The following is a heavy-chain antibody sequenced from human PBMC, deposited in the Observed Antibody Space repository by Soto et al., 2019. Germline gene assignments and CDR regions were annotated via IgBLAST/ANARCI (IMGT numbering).Heavy chain of an antibody. CDR3: AKAIQTVTTLYYFDY. CDR2: ISYDGSNK. Sequence: QVQLVESGGGVVQPGRSLRLSCAASGFTFSSYAMHWVRQAPGKGLEWVAVISYDGSNKYYAESVKGRFTISRDNSKNTLYLQMNSLRAEDTAVYYCAKAIQTVTTLYYFDYWGQGTLVTVSS. CDR1: GFTFSSYA. J-gene: IGHJ4*02. D-gene: IGHD4-17*01. V-gene: IGHV3-30-3*01.